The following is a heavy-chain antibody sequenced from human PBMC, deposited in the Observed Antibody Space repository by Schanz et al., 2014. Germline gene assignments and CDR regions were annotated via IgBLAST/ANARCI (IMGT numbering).Heavy chain of an antibody. CDR3: AKSQGSSFDS. D-gene: IGHD6-13*01. J-gene: IGHJ4*02. V-gene: IGHV3-48*01. CDR1: GITFSSHS. Sequence: VHLVESGGGLVQPGGSLRLSCAASGITFSSHSFNWVRQAPGKGLEWISYITYNGGTIYYADSVKGRFTISSDNSKSTLYLQMSSLRAEDTAVYYCAKSQGSSFDSWGQGTLVTVSA. CDR2: ITYNGGTI.